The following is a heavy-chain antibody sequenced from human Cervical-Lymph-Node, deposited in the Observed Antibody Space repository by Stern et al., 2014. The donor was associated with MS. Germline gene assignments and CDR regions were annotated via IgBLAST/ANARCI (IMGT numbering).Heavy chain of an antibody. V-gene: IGHV4-31*03. Sequence: VQLEESGPGLVKPSQTLSLTCTVSGGSVSSDNYYWTWIRQHPGKGLEWIGHIYYSGTTYYNPSLNSRVTISIDTSKNQFSLNLNSVTAADTAMYYCARDQFTTSLDVWGQGTTVTVSS. CDR1: GGSVSSDNYY. CDR2: IYYSGTT. D-gene: IGHD2-2*01. J-gene: IGHJ6*02. CDR3: ARDQFTTSLDV.